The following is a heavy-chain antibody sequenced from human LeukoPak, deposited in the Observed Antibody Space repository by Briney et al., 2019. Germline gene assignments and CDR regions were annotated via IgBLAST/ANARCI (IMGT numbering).Heavy chain of an antibody. CDR3: ARERGYYYDSSGSNWFDP. CDR2: MNPNSGNT. V-gene: IGHV1-8*02. D-gene: IGHD3-22*01. CDR1: GYTFTGYY. Sequence: ASVKVSCKASGYTFTGYYMHWVRQAPGQGLEWMGWMNPNSGNTGYAQKFQGRVTMTRNTSISTAYMELSSLRSEDTAVYYCARERGYYYDSSGSNWFDPWGQGTLVTVSS. J-gene: IGHJ5*02.